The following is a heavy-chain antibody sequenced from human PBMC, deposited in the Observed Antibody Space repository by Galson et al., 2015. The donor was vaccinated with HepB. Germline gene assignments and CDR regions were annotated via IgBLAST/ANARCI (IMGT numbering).Heavy chain of an antibody. D-gene: IGHD3-22*01. J-gene: IGHJ3*01. CDR2: ISSSSSTI. Sequence: SLRLSCAASGFTFSSYSMNWVRQAPGKGLEWVSYISSSSSTIYYADSVKGRFTISRDNAKNSLYLQMNSLRAEDTAVYYCARDYYDSSGYFAAAHWGQGTMVTVSS. V-gene: IGHV3-48*01. CDR3: ARDYYDSSGYFAAAH. CDR1: GFTFSSYS.